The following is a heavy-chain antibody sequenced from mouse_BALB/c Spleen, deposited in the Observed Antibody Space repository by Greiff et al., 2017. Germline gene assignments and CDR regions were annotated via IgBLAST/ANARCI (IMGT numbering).Heavy chain of an antibody. CDR1: GYTFSSYW. CDR3: ARRQLGLHSWFAY. V-gene: IGHV1-9*01. D-gene: IGHD3-2*01. J-gene: IGHJ3*01. Sequence: QVQLQQSGAELMKPGASVKISCKATGYTFSSYWIEWVKQRPGHGLEWIGEILPGSGSTNYNEKFKGKATFTADTSSNTAYMQLSSLTSEDSAVYYWARRQLGLHSWFAYWGQGTLVTVSA. CDR2: ILPGSGST.